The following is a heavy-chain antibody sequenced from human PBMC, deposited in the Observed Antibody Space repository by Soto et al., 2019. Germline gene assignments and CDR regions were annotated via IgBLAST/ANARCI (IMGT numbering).Heavy chain of an antibody. Sequence: PSETLSLTCAVYGGSFSGYYRTWIRQPPGTGLEWIGEINHSGSTNYNPSLKSRVTISVDTSKNQFSLKLTSVTAADTAVYYCARSSQYSYDSSEGNFDSWGRGTLVTVSS. J-gene: IGHJ4*02. V-gene: IGHV4-34*01. CDR1: GGSFSGYY. CDR2: INHSGST. D-gene: IGHD3-22*01. CDR3: ARSSQYSYDSSEGNFDS.